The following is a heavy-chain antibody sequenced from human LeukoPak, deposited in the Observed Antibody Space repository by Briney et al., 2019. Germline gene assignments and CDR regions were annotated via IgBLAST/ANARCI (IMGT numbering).Heavy chain of an antibody. J-gene: IGHJ1*01. CDR2: ISGTGDST. CDR3: AKAPTPVVAATLFHH. V-gene: IGHV3-23*01. D-gene: IGHD2-15*01. Sequence: GGSLRLSCAASGFTFSNYDMSWVRQAPGKGLEWVSAISGTGDSTYYADSVTGRFSISRDNSKNTLYVQMNSLRAEDTAVYYCAKAPTPVVAATLFHHWGQGTLVTVS. CDR1: GFTFSNYD.